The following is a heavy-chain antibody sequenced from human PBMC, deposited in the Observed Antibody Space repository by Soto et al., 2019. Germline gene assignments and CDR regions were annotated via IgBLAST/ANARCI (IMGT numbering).Heavy chain of an antibody. V-gene: IGHV4-59*01. J-gene: IGHJ4*02. CDR3: ARGDVDTAMVADY. Sequence: SETLSLTCAVYGGSFSGYYWSWIRQPPGKGLEWIGYIYYSGSTNYNPSLKSRVTISVDTSKNQFSLKLSSVTAADTAVYYCARGDVDTAMVADYWGQGTLVTSPQ. D-gene: IGHD5-18*01. CDR2: IYYSGST. CDR1: GGSFSGYY.